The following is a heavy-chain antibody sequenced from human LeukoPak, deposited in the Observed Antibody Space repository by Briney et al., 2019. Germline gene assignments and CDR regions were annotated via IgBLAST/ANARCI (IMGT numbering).Heavy chain of an antibody. CDR1: GGSFSGYY. V-gene: IGHV4-34*01. Sequence: SETLSLTCAVYGGSFSGYYWSWVRQPPGKGLEWIGEINHSGSTNYAPSLKSRVTISVDTSKHQFSLKLSSVTAADTAVYYCARAFGYYDFWSGYLPDAFDIWGQGTMVTVSS. J-gene: IGHJ3*02. CDR2: INHSGST. D-gene: IGHD3-3*01. CDR3: ARAFGYYDFWSGYLPDAFDI.